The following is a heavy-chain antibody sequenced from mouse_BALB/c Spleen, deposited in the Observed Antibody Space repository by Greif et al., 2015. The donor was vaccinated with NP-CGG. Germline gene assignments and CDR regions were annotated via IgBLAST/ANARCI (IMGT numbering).Heavy chain of an antibody. CDR1: GYSITSGYY. CDR3: AIITTVVAPFDY. J-gene: IGHJ2*01. Sequence: EVQLVESGPGLVKPSQSLSLTCSVTGYSITSGYYWNWIRQFPGNKLEWMGYISYDGSNNYNPSLKNRISITRDTSKNQFFLKLNSVTTEDTATYYCAIITTVVAPFDYWGQGTTLTVSS. D-gene: IGHD1-1*01. V-gene: IGHV3-6*02. CDR2: ISYDGSN.